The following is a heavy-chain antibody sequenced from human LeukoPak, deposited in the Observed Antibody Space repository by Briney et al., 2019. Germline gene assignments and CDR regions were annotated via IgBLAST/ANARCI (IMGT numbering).Heavy chain of an antibody. CDR3: ARGRHRAARYYFDY. D-gene: IGHD6-6*01. CDR2: MNPNSGNT. CDR1: GYTFTSYD. Sequence: ASVKVSCKASGYTFTSYDINWVRQATGQGLEWMGWMNPNSGNTGYAQKFQGRVTITRNTSISTAYMELSSLRSEDTAVNYCARGRHRAARYYFDYWGQGTRVTVSS. J-gene: IGHJ4*02. V-gene: IGHV1-8*03.